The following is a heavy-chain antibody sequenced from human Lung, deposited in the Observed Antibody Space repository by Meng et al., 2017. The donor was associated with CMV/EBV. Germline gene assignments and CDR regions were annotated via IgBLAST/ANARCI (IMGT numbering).Heavy chain of an antibody. D-gene: IGHD2-2*01. V-gene: IGHV3-48*04. Sequence: GESLKISCAASGFNFGTYGLNWVRQAPGRGLEWISFISSDSRTKTYADSVKGRFTISRDDAKKSLSLQMRSLRAEDTALYYCARDRGVVIPAAPYYFDYWGQGTLVTFSS. CDR2: ISSDSRTK. CDR3: ARDRGVVIPAAPYYFDY. J-gene: IGHJ4*02. CDR1: GFNFGTYG.